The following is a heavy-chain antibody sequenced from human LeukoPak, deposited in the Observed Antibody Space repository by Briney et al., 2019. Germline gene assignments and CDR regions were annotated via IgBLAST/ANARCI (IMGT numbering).Heavy chain of an antibody. CDR3: ARGMSGYYGMDV. CDR2: IDYSGST. V-gene: IGHV4-59*01. Sequence: SETLSLTCTVSGGSISSYYWSWIRQPPGKGLEWIGNIDYSGSTIYNPALKSRVTMSVDTSKNQFSLNLTSVTAADTAVYYCARGMSGYYGMDVWGQGTTVTVSS. J-gene: IGHJ6*02. CDR1: GGSISSYY.